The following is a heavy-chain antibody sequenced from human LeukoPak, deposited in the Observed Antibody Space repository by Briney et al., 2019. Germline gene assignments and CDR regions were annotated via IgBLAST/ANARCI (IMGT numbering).Heavy chain of an antibody. D-gene: IGHD2-15*01. CDR1: GFTFSSYG. CDR3: AKDSAPYCSGGSCYGKLRDPDYYFDY. J-gene: IGHJ4*02. V-gene: IGHV3-30*18. CDR2: ISYDGSNK. Sequence: GGSLRLSCAASGFTFSSYGMHWVLQAPGKGLEWVAVISYDGSNKYYADSVKGRFTISRDNSKNTLYLQMNSLRAEDTAVYYCAKDSAPYCSGGSCYGKLRDPDYYFDYWGQGTLVTVSS.